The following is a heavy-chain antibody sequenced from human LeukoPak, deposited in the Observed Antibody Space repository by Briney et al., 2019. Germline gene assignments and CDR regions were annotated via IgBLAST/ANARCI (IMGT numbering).Heavy chain of an antibody. D-gene: IGHD2-15*01. CDR1: GYSICIGYY. J-gene: IGHJ4*02. CDR3: ARVCSSGRCLDY. Sequence: SETLSLPCTVSGYSICIGYYWGWMRPPPGAGLDWIGRIKQRGSTLYDPSLERRVTVSVERSKNQVSLRLSSVTAADTAVYFCARVCSSGRCLDYWGQGTLVTVSS. V-gene: IGHV4-38-2*02. CDR2: IKQRGST.